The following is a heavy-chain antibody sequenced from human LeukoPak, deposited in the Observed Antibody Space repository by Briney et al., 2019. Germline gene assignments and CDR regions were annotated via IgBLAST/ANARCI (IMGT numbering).Heavy chain of an antibody. V-gene: IGHV4-34*01. CDR2: INHSGST. Sequence: PSETLSLTCAVYGGSFSGYYWSWIRQPPGKGLEWIGEINHSGSTNYNPSLKSRVTISVDTSKNQFSLKLSPVTAADTAVYYCARGPQFGLDPWGQGTLVTVSS. CDR1: GGSFSGYY. D-gene: IGHD3-10*01. J-gene: IGHJ5*02. CDR3: ARGPQFGLDP.